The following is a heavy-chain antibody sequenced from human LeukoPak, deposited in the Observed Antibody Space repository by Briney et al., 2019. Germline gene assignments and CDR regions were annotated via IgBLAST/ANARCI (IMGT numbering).Heavy chain of an antibody. CDR1: GYTFTGYY. CDR3: ARGFPGIAAAGRGDAFDI. CDR2: INPNSGGT. V-gene: IGHV1-2*02. Sequence: ASVKVSCKASGYTFTGYYMHWVRQAPGQGLEWMGWINPNSGGTNYAQKFQGRVTMTRDTSISTAYMELSRLRSDDTAVYYCARGFPGIAAAGRGDAFDIWGQGTMVTVSS. J-gene: IGHJ3*02. D-gene: IGHD6-13*01.